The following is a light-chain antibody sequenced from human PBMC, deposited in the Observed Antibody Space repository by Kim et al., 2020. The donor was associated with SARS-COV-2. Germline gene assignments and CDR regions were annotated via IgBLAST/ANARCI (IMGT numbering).Light chain of an antibody. CDR3: QQYNNWPPVT. V-gene: IGKV3-15*01. CDR2: GAS. Sequence: SPGERAALSCRASQRVSTSLAWYQQKPGQAPRLLLYGASTRATGIPARFTGSGSGTEFTLTISSLQSEDFAVYYCQQYNNWPPVTFGQGTKVDIK. J-gene: IGKJ1*01. CDR1: QRVSTS.